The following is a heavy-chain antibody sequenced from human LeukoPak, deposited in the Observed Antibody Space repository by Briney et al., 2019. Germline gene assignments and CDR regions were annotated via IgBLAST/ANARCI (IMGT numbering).Heavy chain of an antibody. CDR3: ATDPIRDYGDYGAFDP. V-gene: IGHV1-24*01. CDR2: FDPEDGET. J-gene: IGHJ5*02. CDR1: GYTLTELS. Sequence: ASVKVSCKVSGYTLTELSMHWVRQAPGKGLEWMGGFDPEDGETIYAQKFQGRVTMTEDTSTDTAYMELSSLRSEDTAVYYCATDPIRDYGDYGAFDPWGQGTLVTVSS. D-gene: IGHD4-17*01.